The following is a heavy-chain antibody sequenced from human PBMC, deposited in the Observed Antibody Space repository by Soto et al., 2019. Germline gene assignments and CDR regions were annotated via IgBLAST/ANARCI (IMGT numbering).Heavy chain of an antibody. Sequence: SETLSLTCSVSGGTINSGDYFWSWIRQPPGKGLEWIGSIFYTGSTYYSPSLKSRASMSMDTSKNPFSLRLRSLTAADTAVYFCARVKATLYRHYYFDYWGQGTPVTVSS. CDR3: ARVKATLYRHYYFDY. CDR2: IFYTGST. CDR1: GGTINSGDYF. J-gene: IGHJ4*02. V-gene: IGHV4-30-4*01. D-gene: IGHD5-12*01.